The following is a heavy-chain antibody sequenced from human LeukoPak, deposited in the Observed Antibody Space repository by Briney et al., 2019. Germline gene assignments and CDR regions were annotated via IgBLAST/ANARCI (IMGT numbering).Heavy chain of an antibody. D-gene: IGHD4-17*01. CDR1: GGPIRSYF. J-gene: IGHJ4*02. CDR2: IYYSGST. V-gene: IGHV4-59*08. CDR3: ARYADDYGDYLAQYYFDY. Sequence: SETLSLTCRVSGGPIRSYFWTWIRQPPGKGLEWIGSIYYSGSTNYNPSLKSRVTISVDTSKNQFSLKLSSVTAADTAVYYCARYADDYGDYLAQYYFDYWGQGTLVTVSS.